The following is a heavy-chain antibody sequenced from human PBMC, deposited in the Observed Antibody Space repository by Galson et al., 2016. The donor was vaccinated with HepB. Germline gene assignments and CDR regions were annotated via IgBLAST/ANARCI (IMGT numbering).Heavy chain of an antibody. Sequence: SLRLSCAASGFTFDDYAMHWVRQAPGKGLEWVSSISWTGTIAYADSVKGRFTISRDNAENSLYLQMNSLRAEDTALYYCAKDMISETGSPYSYYVMDVWGQGTTVTVSS. V-gene: IGHV3-9*01. J-gene: IGHJ6*02. D-gene: IGHD3-9*01. CDR3: AKDMISETGSPYSYYVMDV. CDR2: ISWTGTI. CDR1: GFTFDDYA.